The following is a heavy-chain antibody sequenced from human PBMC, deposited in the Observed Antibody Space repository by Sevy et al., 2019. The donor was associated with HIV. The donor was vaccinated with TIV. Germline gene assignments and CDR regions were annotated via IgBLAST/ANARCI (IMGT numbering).Heavy chain of an antibody. D-gene: IGHD6-13*01. Sequence: GGSLRLSCAASGFTFCDYYMSWIRQAPGKGLEWVSYISSSGSTIYYADSVKGRFTISRDNAKNSLYLQMNSLRAEDTAVYYCARVRYDSSSWYGDYKDVWGKGTTVTVSS. CDR1: GFTFCDYY. V-gene: IGHV3-11*01. CDR3: ARVRYDSSSWYGDYKDV. CDR2: ISSSGSTI. J-gene: IGHJ6*03.